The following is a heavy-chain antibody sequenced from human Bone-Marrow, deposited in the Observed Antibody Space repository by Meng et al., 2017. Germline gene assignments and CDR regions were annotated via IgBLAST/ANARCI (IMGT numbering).Heavy chain of an antibody. CDR1: GFTFSSYS. J-gene: IGHJ6*02. CDR2: ISSSSSYI. D-gene: IGHD3-16*02. Sequence: GGSLRLSCAASGFTFSSYSMNWVRQAPGKGLEWVSSISSSSSYIYYADSVKGRFTISRDNAKNSLYLQMNSLRAEDTAVYYCARAPEYYDYVWGSYRGYYYGMDVWGQGPTVPVSS. CDR3: ARAPEYYDYVWGSYRGYYYGMDV. V-gene: IGHV3-21*01.